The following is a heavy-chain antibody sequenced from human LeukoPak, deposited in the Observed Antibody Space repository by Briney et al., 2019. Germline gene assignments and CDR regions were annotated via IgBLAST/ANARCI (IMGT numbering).Heavy chain of an antibody. CDR2: ISAYNGNT. CDR3: ARGLVRFLEWLPSYYYYGMDV. V-gene: IGHV1-18*01. J-gene: IGHJ6*02. D-gene: IGHD3-3*01. Sequence: ASVKVSCKASGYTFTGYGISWVRQAPGQGLEWMGWISAYNGNTNYAQKLQGRVTMTTDTSTSTAYMELRSLRSDDTAVYYCARGLVRFLEWLPSYYYYGMDVWGQGTTVTVSS. CDR1: GYTFTGYG.